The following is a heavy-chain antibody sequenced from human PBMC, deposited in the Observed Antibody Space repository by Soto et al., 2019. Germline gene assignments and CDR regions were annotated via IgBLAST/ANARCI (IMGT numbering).Heavy chain of an antibody. CDR2: IWDDGSNK. Sequence: QVQLVESGGGVVQPGGSLRLSCAASGFTFSSYGMHWVRQAPGKGLEWVAVIWDDGSNKYYADSVKGRFTISRDNSKNTLYMQMNSRRAEDPGVYYCGRERRIPLWLRDMDIDYWGQGTLVTLSS. CDR3: GRERRIPLWLRDMDIDY. D-gene: IGHD5-18*01. V-gene: IGHV3-33*01. J-gene: IGHJ4*02. CDR1: GFTFSSYG.